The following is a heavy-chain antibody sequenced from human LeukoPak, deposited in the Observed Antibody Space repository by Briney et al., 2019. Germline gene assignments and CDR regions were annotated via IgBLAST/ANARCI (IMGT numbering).Heavy chain of an antibody. CDR3: ARVVTAINNLDY. J-gene: IGHJ4*02. CDR1: GYTFTSYG. Sequence: ASVKVSCKASGYTFTSYGISWVRQAPGQGLEWMGWISAYNGNTNYAQKLQGRVTMTTDTTTSTAYMELRSLRSDDTAVYYCARVVTAINNLDYWGQGTLVTVSS. D-gene: IGHD2-21*02. V-gene: IGHV1-18*01. CDR2: ISAYNGNT.